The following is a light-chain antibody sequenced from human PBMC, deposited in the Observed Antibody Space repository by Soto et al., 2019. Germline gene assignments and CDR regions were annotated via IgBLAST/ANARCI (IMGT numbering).Light chain of an antibody. CDR1: SSNIGSNT. J-gene: IGLJ3*02. Sequence: QSVLTQPPSASGTPGQRVTISCSGSSSNIGSNTVNWYQQLPGTAPKLLIYSNNQRPSGVPDRFSGSKSGTSASLAISGLQSVDEADYYCAAWDDSLNGWVFGGGTKLPVL. CDR2: SNN. CDR3: AAWDDSLNGWV. V-gene: IGLV1-44*01.